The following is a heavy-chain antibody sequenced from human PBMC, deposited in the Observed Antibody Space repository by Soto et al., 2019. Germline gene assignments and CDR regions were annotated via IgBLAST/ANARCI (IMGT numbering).Heavy chain of an antibody. Sequence: PSETLSLTCTVSGGSISSYYLSWIRQPPGKGLEWIGYIYYSGSTNYNPSLKSRVTISVDTSKNQFSLKLSSVTAADTAVYYCARVIGIAAAGLFDYWGQGTLVTVSS. J-gene: IGHJ4*02. CDR3: ARVIGIAAAGLFDY. CDR2: IYYSGST. V-gene: IGHV4-59*01. CDR1: GGSISSYY. D-gene: IGHD6-13*01.